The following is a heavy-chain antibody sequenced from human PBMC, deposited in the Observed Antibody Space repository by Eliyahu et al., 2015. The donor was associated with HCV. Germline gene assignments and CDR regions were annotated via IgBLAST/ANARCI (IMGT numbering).Heavy chain of an antibody. CDR2: IIPILGIA. J-gene: IGHJ4*02. Sequence: QVQLVQSGAEVKKPGSSVKVSCKASGGTFSSYTISWVRQAPGQGLEWMGRIIPILGIANYAQKFQGRVTITADKSTSTAYMELSSLRSEDTAVYYCARDSSSSTSLFDYWGQGTLVTVSS. CDR3: ARDSSSSTSLFDY. CDR1: GGTFSSYT. D-gene: IGHD6-6*01. V-gene: IGHV1-69*08.